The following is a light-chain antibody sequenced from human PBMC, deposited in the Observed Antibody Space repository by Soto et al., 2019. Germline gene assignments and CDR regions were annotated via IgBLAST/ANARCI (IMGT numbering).Light chain of an antibody. Sequence: DIQMTQSPSSLSASVGDRVTITCRAGQSITYYLKWYQQKPGKAPKLLIYAASTLQSGVPSRFSGSGSGTDFSLTIGSLQPEDFATYYCQQSYSTPWTFGQGTKVEIK. J-gene: IGKJ1*01. CDR2: AAS. V-gene: IGKV1-39*01. CDR3: QQSYSTPWT. CDR1: QSITYY.